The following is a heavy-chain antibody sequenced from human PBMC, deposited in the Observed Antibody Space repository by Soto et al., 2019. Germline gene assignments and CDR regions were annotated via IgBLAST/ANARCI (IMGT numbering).Heavy chain of an antibody. CDR3: YITIFGVVTTQLDY. V-gene: IGHV3-64D*06. CDR2: ISSNGGST. D-gene: IGHD3-3*01. J-gene: IGHJ4*02. CDR1: GFTFSSYA. Sequence: GSLSLSCSASGFTFSSYAMHWVRQAPGKGLEYVSAISSNGGSTYYADSVKGRFTISRDNSKNTLYLQMSSLRAEDTAVYYCYITIFGVVTTQLDYWGQGTLVTVSS.